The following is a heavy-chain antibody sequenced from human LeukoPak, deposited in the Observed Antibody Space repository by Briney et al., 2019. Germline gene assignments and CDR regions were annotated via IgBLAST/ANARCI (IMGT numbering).Heavy chain of an antibody. CDR1: GFTFSSYA. CDR2: INSDGSRT. CDR3: ARGGVVGATQVLWYFDL. V-gene: IGHV3-74*01. Sequence: QPGGSLRLSCAASGFTFSSYAMSWVRQAPGKGLVWVSRINSDGSRTSYADSVKGRFTISRDNAKNTLYLQMNNLRAEDTAVYYCARGGVVGATQVLWYFDLWGRGTLVTVSS. J-gene: IGHJ2*01. D-gene: IGHD2-15*01.